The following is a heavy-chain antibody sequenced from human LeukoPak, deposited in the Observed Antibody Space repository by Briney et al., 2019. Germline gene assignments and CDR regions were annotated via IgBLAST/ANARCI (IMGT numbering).Heavy chain of an antibody. CDR2: IIPILGIA. CDR3: ARDPYDSSGYYYYYYGMDV. CDR1: GGTFSSYA. V-gene: IGHV1-69*04. Sequence: SVKVSCKASGGTFSSYAISWVRQAPGQGLEWMGRIIPILGIANYAQKFQGRVTITADKSTSTAYMELRSLRSDDTAVYYCARDPYDSSGYYYYYYGMDVWGQGTTVTVSS. J-gene: IGHJ6*02. D-gene: IGHD3-22*01.